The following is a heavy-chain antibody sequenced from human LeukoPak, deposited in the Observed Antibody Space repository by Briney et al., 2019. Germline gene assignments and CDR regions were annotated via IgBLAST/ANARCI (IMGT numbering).Heavy chain of an antibody. CDR1: GFTLSNYA. D-gene: IGHD3-16*02. Sequence: GGSLRLSCAASGFTLSNYAMNWVRQAPGKGLEWVSGISGSGGSTFYADSVKGRFTISRDNSKNTLYLQMNSLRAEDTAVYYCARDIGNYFDFWGQGTLVTVSS. J-gene: IGHJ4*02. CDR3: ARDIGNYFDF. CDR2: ISGSGGST. V-gene: IGHV3-23*01.